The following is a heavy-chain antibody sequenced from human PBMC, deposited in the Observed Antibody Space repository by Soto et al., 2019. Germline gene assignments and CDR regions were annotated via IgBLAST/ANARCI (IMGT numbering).Heavy chain of an antibody. CDR3: ARDQLSGIGELPYNWFDP. J-gene: IGHJ5*02. Sequence: KPSETLSLTCTVSGGSISRHYWTWIRQPPGKGLEWIGFISYSGTTDYNPSLKRRVTISIDTSKNQFSLKLNSVTAADTAVYYCARDQLSGIGELPYNWFDPWGQGTLVTVSS. V-gene: IGHV4-59*11. D-gene: IGHD3-10*01. CDR2: ISYSGTT. CDR1: GGSISRHY.